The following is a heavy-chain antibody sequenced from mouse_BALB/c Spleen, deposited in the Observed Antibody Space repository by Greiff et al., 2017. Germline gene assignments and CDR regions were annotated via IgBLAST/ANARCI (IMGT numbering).Heavy chain of an antibody. CDR1: GYTFTNYW. D-gene: IGHD3-1*01. CDR3: ARSAARVLDY. Sequence: QVQLKESGAELVRPGTSVKISCKASGYTFTNYWLGWVKQRPGHGLEWIGDIYPGGGYTNYNEKFKGKATLTADTSSSTAYMQLSSLTSEDSAVYFCARSAARVLDYWGQGTTLTVSS. V-gene: IGHV1-63*02. CDR2: IYPGGGYT. J-gene: IGHJ2*01.